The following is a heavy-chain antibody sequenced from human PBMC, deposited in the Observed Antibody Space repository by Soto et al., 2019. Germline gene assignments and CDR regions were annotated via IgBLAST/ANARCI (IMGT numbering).Heavy chain of an antibody. Sequence: GGSLRLSCAASGFIFSGSAMHWVRQASGKGLEWVGRIRSKANRYATEYAASVKGRFTISRDESRHTAYLQMNSLKTDHTAVYYCTRHEVAAAGFDSWGQGTLVTVSS. J-gene: IGHJ4*02. D-gene: IGHD6-13*01. CDR3: TRHEVAAAGFDS. V-gene: IGHV3-73*01. CDR2: IRSKANRYAT. CDR1: GFIFSGSA.